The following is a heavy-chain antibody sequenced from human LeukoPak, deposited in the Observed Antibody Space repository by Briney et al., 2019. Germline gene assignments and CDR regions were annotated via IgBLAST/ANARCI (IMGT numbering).Heavy chain of an antibody. CDR1: GGSISSGGYY. V-gene: IGHV4-31*09. CDR3: ARNSGYSDLNY. CDR2: IYYSGST. J-gene: IGHJ4*02. Sequence: PSQTLSLTCTVSGGSISSGGYYWSWIRQHPGKGLEWIGYIYYSGSTYYNPSLKSRVTVSQDKSKNQFSLKLNSVTAADTAIYYCARNSGYSDLNYWGQGVLVTVSS. D-gene: IGHD3-22*01.